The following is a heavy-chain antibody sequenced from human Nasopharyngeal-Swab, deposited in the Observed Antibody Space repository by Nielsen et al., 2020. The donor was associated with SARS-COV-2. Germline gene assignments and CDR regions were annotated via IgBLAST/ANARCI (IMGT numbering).Heavy chain of an antibody. CDR1: GFTFSDYY. D-gene: IGHD6-13*01. CDR3: ARGKAAAGYYFDY. CDR2: ISSSGSTI. J-gene: IGHJ4*02. V-gene: IGHV3-11*01. Sequence: GESLKISCAASGFTFSDYYMSWIRQDQGKGLEWVSYISSSGSTIYYADSVKGRFTISRDNAKNSLYLQMNSLRAEDTAVYYCARGKAAAGYYFDYWGQGTLVTVSS.